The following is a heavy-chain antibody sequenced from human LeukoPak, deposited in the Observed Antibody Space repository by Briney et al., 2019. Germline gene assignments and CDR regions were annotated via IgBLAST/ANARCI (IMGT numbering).Heavy chain of an antibody. D-gene: IGHD2-15*01. V-gene: IGHV1-24*01. Sequence: ASVKVSRKVSLYTLTKLSIHWVRQAPAKGLEWMGGINPEDGDKIYVQKFQGRVTMTEDTSTDTAYMELSSLRSEDTAVYYCATDPVGYCSTDSCYSVDYWGQGTLVTVSS. CDR2: INPEDGDK. J-gene: IGHJ4*02. CDR1: LYTLTKLS. CDR3: ATDPVGYCSTDSCYSVDY.